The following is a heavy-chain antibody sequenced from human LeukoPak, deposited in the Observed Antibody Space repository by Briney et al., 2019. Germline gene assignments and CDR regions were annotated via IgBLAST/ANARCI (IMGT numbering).Heavy chain of an antibody. CDR2: MNPNSGST. CDR3: ARHKNSKLWGFDY. D-gene: IGHD3-16*01. CDR1: GYTFTSCD. V-gene: IGHV1-8*01. J-gene: IGHJ4*02. Sequence: ASVKVSCKASGYTFTSCDINWVRQATGQGLEWMGWMNPNSGSTGYAQKFQGRVTMTRNTSISTAYMELSSLRSEDTAVYYFARHKNSKLWGFDYWGQGTLVTVSS.